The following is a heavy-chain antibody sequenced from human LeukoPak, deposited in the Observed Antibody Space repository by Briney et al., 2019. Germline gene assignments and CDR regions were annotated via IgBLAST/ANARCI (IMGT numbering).Heavy chain of an antibody. CDR2: IYYSGST. V-gene: IGHV4-59*11. J-gene: IGHJ5*02. Sequence: PSETLSLTCTVSGGSISSHYWSWIRQPPGKGLEWIGYIYYSGSTNYNPSLKSRVTISVDTSKNQFSRKLSSVTAADTAVYYCARVQAAAGTGNWFDPWGQGTLVTVSS. CDR3: ARVQAAAGTGNWFDP. D-gene: IGHD6-13*01. CDR1: GGSISSHY.